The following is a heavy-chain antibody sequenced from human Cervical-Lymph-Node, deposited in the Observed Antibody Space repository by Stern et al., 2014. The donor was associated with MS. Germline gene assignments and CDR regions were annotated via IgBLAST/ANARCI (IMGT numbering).Heavy chain of an antibody. Sequence: QMQLVQSGAEVKRPGASVNVSCKASGYTFSSFAITWVRQAPGQGLEWMGTITVYNGNTNYAQRVQDRVTMTTDTSTNTAYMEGRTLRSDDTALYYCARGWGDPRHWGQGTLVTVSS. D-gene: IGHD3-16*01. J-gene: IGHJ4*02. CDR1: GYTFSSFA. CDR2: ITVYNGNT. CDR3: ARGWGDPRH. V-gene: IGHV1-18*01.